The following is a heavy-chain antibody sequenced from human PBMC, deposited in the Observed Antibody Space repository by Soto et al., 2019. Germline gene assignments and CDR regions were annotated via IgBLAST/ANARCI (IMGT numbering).Heavy chain of an antibody. J-gene: IGHJ6*02. CDR1: GGTFSSYA. CDR2: IIPIFGTA. CDR3: ARSTMVRGVIIAYWAYGMDV. V-gene: IGHV1-69*01. Sequence: QVQLVQSGAEVKKPGSSVKVSCKASGGTFSSYAISWVRQAPGQVLEWMGGIIPIFGTANYAQKFQGRVTTTADESTSTAYMELSSLRSEDTAVYYCARSTMVRGVIIAYWAYGMDVWGQGTTVTVSS. D-gene: IGHD3-10*01.